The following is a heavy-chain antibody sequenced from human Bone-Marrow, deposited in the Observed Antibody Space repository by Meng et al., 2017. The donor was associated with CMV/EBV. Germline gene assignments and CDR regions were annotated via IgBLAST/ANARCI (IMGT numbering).Heavy chain of an antibody. CDR1: GFTFSSYA. V-gene: IGHV3-23*01. CDR2: ISGSGGST. CDR3: AREDQLLYWGNWFDP. J-gene: IGHJ5*02. Sequence: GESLKISCAASGFTFSSYAMSWVRQAPGKGLEWVSAISGSGGSTYYADSVKGRFTISRDNSKNTLYLQMNSLRAEDTAVYYCAREDQLLYWGNWFDPWGQGTLVTVSS. D-gene: IGHD2-2*02.